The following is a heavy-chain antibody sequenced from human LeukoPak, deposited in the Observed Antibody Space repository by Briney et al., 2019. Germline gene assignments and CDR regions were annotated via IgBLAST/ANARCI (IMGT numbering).Heavy chain of an antibody. CDR3: ARDLKGMDP. J-gene: IGHJ5*02. V-gene: IGHV4-59*01. CDR1: GGSISSYY. D-gene: IGHD6-13*01. Sequence: SETLSLTCTVSGGSISSYYWSWIRQPPGKGLEWIGYIYYSGSTNYNPSLKSRVTISVDTSKNQFSLKLSSVTAADTAVYYCARDLKGMDPWGQGTLVTVSS. CDR2: IYYSGST.